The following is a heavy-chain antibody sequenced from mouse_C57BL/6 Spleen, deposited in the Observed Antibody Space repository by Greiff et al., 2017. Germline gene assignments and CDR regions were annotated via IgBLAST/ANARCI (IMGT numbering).Heavy chain of an antibody. Sequence: EVNLVESGGGLVKPGGSLKLSCAASGFTFSSYAMSWVRQTPEKRLEWVATISDGGSYTYYPDNVKGRFTISRDNAKNNLYLQMSHLKSEDTAMXYCARYGSSYFDYWGQGTTLTVSS. D-gene: IGHD1-1*01. CDR2: ISDGGSYT. V-gene: IGHV5-4*03. J-gene: IGHJ2*01. CDR3: ARYGSSYFDY. CDR1: GFTFSSYA.